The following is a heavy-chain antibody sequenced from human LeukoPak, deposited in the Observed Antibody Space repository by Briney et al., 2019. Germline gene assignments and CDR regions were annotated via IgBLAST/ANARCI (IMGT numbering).Heavy chain of an antibody. CDR3: ARGGYSYGFDY. Sequence: ASLKVSCKASGYTFTGYYMHWVRQAPGQGLEWMGWINPNSGSTNYAQKFQGRVTMTRDTSISTAYMELSRLRSDDTAVYYCARGGYSYGFDYWGQGTLVTVSS. CDR1: GYTFTGYY. V-gene: IGHV1-2*02. J-gene: IGHJ4*02. D-gene: IGHD5-18*01. CDR2: INPNSGST.